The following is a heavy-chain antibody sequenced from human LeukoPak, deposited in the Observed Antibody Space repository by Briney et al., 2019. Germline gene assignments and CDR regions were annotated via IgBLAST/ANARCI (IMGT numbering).Heavy chain of an antibody. D-gene: IGHD2-8*01. V-gene: IGHV1-18*01. J-gene: IGHJ4*02. CDR2: ISAYNGNT. CDR3: ARDLGRDCTNGVCYSGY. Sequence: GASVKVSCKASGYTFTSYGISWVRQAPGQGLEWMGWISAYNGNTNYAQKLQGRVTMTTDTSTSTAYMEPRSLRSDDTAVYYCARDLGRDCTNGVCYSGYWGQGTLVTVSS. CDR1: GYTFTSYG.